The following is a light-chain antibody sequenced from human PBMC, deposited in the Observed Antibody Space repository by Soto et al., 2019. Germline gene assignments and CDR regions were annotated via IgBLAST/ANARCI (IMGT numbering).Light chain of an antibody. CDR3: QSYDSSLSGYV. CDR2: GNN. CDR1: SSNIGAPYD. V-gene: IGLV1-40*01. Sequence: QSVLTQPPSVSGAPGQTITISCTGSSSNIGAPYDVNWFRQLPGTVPRLLIYGNNNRPSGVPDRFSGSKSGTSASLAITGLQAEDEADYYCQSYDSSLSGYVFGTGTKVTVL. J-gene: IGLJ1*01.